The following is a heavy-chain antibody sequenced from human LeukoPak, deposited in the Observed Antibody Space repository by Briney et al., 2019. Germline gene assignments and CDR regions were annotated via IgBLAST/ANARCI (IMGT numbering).Heavy chain of an antibody. J-gene: IGHJ5*02. CDR2: IYASGST. D-gene: IGHD1-26*01. CDR1: GGSISSYY. CDR3: ARDPRGIVGANHNWFDP. V-gene: IGHV4-4*07. Sequence: SETLSLTCTVSGGSISSYYWSWIRQPAGKGLEWIGRIYASGSTNYNPSLKSRVTMSVNTSKSQFSLKLISVTAADTAVYYCARDPRGIVGANHNWFDPWGQGTLVTVSS.